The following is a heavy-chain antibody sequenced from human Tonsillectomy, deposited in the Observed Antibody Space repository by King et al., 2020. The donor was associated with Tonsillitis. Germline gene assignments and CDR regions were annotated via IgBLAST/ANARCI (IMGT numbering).Heavy chain of an antibody. CDR2: IYYSGST. Sequence: LQLQESGPGLVKPSETLSLTCTVSGGSISSSGYYWGWIRQPPGKGLEWIANIYYSGSTYYNPSLKTRVTISIDTSKNQFSLKLTSVTAADTAVYYCARDSQTMDPYAFDIWGQGTMVTVSS. V-gene: IGHV4-39*07. D-gene: IGHD1-1*01. CDR3: ARDSQTMDPYAFDI. CDR1: GGSISSSGYY. J-gene: IGHJ3*02.